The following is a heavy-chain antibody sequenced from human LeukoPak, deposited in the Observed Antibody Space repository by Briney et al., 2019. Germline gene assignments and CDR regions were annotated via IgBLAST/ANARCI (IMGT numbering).Heavy chain of an antibody. CDR3: ARPGYNSSWSAFDI. Sequence: GSLRLSCAASGFTFSAYDMNWVRQAPGKGLEWVSHITSSGSTIYYADSVKGRFTISRDNAKNSLYLQMNSLRAEDTAVYYCARPGYNSSWSAFDIWGQGTMVTVSS. CDR2: ITSSGSTI. V-gene: IGHV3-48*03. D-gene: IGHD6-13*01. CDR1: GFTFSAYD. J-gene: IGHJ3*02.